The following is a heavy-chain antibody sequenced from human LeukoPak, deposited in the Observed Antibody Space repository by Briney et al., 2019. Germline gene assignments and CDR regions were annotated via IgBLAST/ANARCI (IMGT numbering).Heavy chain of an antibody. CDR3: ARTYYYDSSGKTVWYDP. CDR1: Y. CDR2: IYYSGST. D-gene: IGHD3-22*01. Sequence: YWIGWVRQMPGKGLEWMGIIYYSGSTDYNPSLKSRVTISIDTSKNQFSLKLSSVTAADTAVYYCARTYYYDSSGKTVWYDPWGQGTLVTVSS. J-gene: IGHJ5*02. V-gene: IGHV4-31*02.